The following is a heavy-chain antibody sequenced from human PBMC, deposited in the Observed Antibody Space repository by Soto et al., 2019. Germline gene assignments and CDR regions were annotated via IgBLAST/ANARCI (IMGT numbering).Heavy chain of an antibody. V-gene: IGHV4-31*03. Sequence: SGILSLACTVSGGSSSSGGYYWSWFRQHPGKGLEWIGYIYYSGSTYYNPSLKSRVIISVDTSKNQFSLKLSSVTVADTAVFYFSRDFSIAVAGTHYYYGMDVWGQGTTVT. CDR2: IYYSGST. CDR1: GGSSSSGGYY. CDR3: SRDFSIAVAGTHYYYGMDV. D-gene: IGHD6-19*01. J-gene: IGHJ6*02.